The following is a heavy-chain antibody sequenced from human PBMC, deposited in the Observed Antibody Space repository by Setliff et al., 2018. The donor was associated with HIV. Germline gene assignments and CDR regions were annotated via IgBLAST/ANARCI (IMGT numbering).Heavy chain of an antibody. Sequence: ASVKVSCKASGYTFINYGISWVRQAPGQGLEWMGWISAYNGNTNYAQQLQGRVTMTRDTSTSTVYMELSSLRSEDTATYYCAKSRRQTIFPSEASFDVWGQGTLVTVSS. J-gene: IGHJ3*01. D-gene: IGHD3-3*01. CDR1: GYTFINYG. V-gene: IGHV1-18*01. CDR3: AKSRRQTIFPSEASFDV. CDR2: ISAYNGNT.